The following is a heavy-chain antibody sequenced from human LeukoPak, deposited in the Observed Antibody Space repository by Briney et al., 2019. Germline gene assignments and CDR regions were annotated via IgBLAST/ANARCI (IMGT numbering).Heavy chain of an antibody. Sequence: GGSLRLSCAASEFTFSNYGMHWVRQAPGKGLEWVAVIWYDGSEKYYADSVKGRFTISRDNSKNKLYLQMNSLRAEDAAVYYCARQSVSMSTGYGFDIWGQGTMVTVSS. CDR2: IWYDGSEK. J-gene: IGHJ3*02. CDR1: EFTFSNYG. V-gene: IGHV3-33*01. CDR3: ARQSVSMSTGYGFDI. D-gene: IGHD3-9*01.